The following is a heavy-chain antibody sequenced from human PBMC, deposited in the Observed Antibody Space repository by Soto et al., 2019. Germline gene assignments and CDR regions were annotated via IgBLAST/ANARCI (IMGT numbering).Heavy chain of an antibody. J-gene: IGHJ4*02. CDR2: IWYDGSNK. V-gene: IGHV3-33*01. D-gene: IGHD3-10*01. CDR3: ARESPGSYYKRGLDY. Sequence: GKGLEWVAVIWYDGSNKYYADSVKGRFTISRDNSKNTLYLQMNSLRAEDTAVYYCARESPGSYYKRGLDYWGQGTLVTVSS.